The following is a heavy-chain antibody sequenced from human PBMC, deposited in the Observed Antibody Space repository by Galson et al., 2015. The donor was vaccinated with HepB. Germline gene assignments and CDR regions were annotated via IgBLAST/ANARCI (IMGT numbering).Heavy chain of an antibody. D-gene: IGHD3-22*01. CDR3: AKRGGSPYYYDSSGSYFDY. CDR1: GFTFSSYG. J-gene: IGHJ4*02. V-gene: IGHV3-30*18. Sequence: SLRLSCAASGFTFSSYGMHWVRQAPGKGLEWVAVISYDGSNKYYAGSVKGRFTISRDNSKNTLYLQMNSLRAEDTAVYYCAKRGGSPYYYDSSGSYFDYWGQGTLVTVSS. CDR2: ISYDGSNK.